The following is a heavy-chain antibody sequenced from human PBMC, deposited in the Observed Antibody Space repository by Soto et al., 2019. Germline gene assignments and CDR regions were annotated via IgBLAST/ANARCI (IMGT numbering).Heavy chain of an antibody. CDR3: ARAQQLVVDY. CDR1: GGSFSGYY. V-gene: IGHV4-34*09. CDR2: IYYSGST. J-gene: IGHJ4*02. Sequence: PSETLSLTCAVYGGSFSGYYWSWIRQPPGKGLEWIGYIYYSGSTYYNPSLKSRVTISVDTSKNQFSLKLSSVTAADTAVYYCARAQQLVVDYWGQGTLVTVSS. D-gene: IGHD6-6*01.